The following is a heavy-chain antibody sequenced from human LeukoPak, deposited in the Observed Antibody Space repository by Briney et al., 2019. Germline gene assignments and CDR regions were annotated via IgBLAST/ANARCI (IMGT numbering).Heavy chain of an antibody. J-gene: IGHJ4*02. D-gene: IGHD7-27*01. Sequence: SETLSLTCSVSGGSISNYFWTWIRQPPGKGLEWIGYIYSSGSTYYNPSLKSRVTISVDTSKNRFSLKLSTVTAADTAVYYCARRPTGDPKFDYWGQGTLVSVSS. CDR1: GGSISNYF. CDR3: ARRPTGDPKFDY. V-gene: IGHV4-59*08. CDR2: IYSSGST.